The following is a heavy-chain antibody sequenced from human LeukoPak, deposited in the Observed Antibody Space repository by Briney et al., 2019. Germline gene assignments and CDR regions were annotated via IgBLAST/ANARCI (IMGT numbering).Heavy chain of an antibody. CDR2: IGASAHNT. CDR3: AKAGYSSSWSLEDVDY. V-gene: IGHV3-23*01. CDR1: GFTFNTYA. J-gene: IGHJ4*02. Sequence: PGGSLRLSCAASGFTFNTYAMSWVRQAPGKGLEWVSIIGASAHNTYYSDSVKGRFTISRDNSKNTLYLQMNSLRADDTAVYYCAKAGYSSSWSLEDVDYWGQGTLVTVSS. D-gene: IGHD6-13*01.